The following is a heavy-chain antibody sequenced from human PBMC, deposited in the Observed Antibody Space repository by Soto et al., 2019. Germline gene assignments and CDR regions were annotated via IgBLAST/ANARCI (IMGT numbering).Heavy chain of an antibody. J-gene: IGHJ3*02. CDR1: GYTFTSYG. CDR2: ISTYNGNP. Sequence: QVQLVQSGPEVKKPGASVKVSCKASGYTFTSYGIIWVRQAPGQGLEWMGWISTYNGNPNYAQKLQGRVTMTTDTSTSTDYMELRSLRSDDTAVFYCARAPLYSTSPKSAFDIWGQGTVVTVSS. D-gene: IGHD6-6*01. CDR3: ARAPLYSTSPKSAFDI. V-gene: IGHV1-18*01.